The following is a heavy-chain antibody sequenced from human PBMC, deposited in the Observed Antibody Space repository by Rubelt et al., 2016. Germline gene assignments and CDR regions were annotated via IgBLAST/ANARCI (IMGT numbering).Heavy chain of an antibody. V-gene: IGHV4-38-2*02. Sequence: QVQLQESGPGLVKPSETLSLTCTVSGYSISSGYYWGWIRQPPGQGLEWIGSIYHSGRTYYKPSLKSRVTISVDTSKNQFSLKLSSVTAADTAVYYCARDHSSGWYLEGFFDYWGQGTLVTVSS. CDR3: ARDHSSGWYLEGFFDY. D-gene: IGHD6-19*01. CDR1: GYSISSGYY. CDR2: IYHSGRT. J-gene: IGHJ4*02.